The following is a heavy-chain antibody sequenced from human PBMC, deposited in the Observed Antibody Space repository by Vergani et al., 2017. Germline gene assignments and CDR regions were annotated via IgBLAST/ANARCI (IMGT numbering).Heavy chain of an antibody. D-gene: IGHD3-9*01. J-gene: IGHJ6*02. CDR1: GYTFTSYG. CDR2: ISAYNGNT. Sequence: QVQLVQSGAEVKKPGASVKVSCKASGYTFTSYGISWVRQAPGQGLEWMGWISAYNGNTNYAQKLQGRVTMTTDTSTSTAYMELRSLRSEDTAVYYCARDEPILGYYYYYGMDVWGQGTTVTVSS. CDR3: ARDEPILGYYYYYGMDV. V-gene: IGHV1-18*04.